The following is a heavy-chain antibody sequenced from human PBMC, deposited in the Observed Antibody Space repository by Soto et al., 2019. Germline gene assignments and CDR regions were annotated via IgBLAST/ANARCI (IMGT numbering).Heavy chain of an antibody. J-gene: IGHJ6*02. Sequence: ASVKVSCKASGYTFTSYDINWVRQATGQGLEWMGGMNPNSGNTGYAQKFQGRVTRTRNTCISTAYMELSSLRSEDTAVYYCARVLPRVIYYYGMDVWGQGTTVTAP. V-gene: IGHV1-8*01. D-gene: IGHD3-10*01. CDR2: MNPNSGNT. CDR3: ARVLPRVIYYYGMDV. CDR1: GYTFTSYD.